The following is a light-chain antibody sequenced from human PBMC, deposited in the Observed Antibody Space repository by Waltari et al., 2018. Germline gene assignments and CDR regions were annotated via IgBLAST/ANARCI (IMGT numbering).Light chain of an antibody. CDR2: RDS. Sequence: SYALTQPTSVSVSPGQTARITCSGSALANEYAFWYQQKPGQAPVLVIYRDSERPSGIPERFSGSNSGTTVTLTISGVQAEDEADYYCQSADTRSSFWVFGGGTKLTVV. CDR3: QSADTRSSFWV. J-gene: IGLJ3*02. CDR1: ALANEY. V-gene: IGLV3-25*03.